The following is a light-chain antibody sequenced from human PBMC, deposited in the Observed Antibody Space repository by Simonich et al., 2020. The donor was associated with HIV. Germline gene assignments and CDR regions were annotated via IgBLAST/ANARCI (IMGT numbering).Light chain of an antibody. J-gene: IGKJ4*01. V-gene: IGKV1-39*01. CDR1: QSNSSY. Sequence: DNQMTQSPSSLSASVGDRVTIACMASQSNSSYLNWYQQKPGKSPKLLIYAASSLQSGVPSRFRGSGSGTDFILTISSLQPEDFATYYCQQSYSTPLTFGGGTKVDIK. CDR3: QQSYSTPLT. CDR2: AAS.